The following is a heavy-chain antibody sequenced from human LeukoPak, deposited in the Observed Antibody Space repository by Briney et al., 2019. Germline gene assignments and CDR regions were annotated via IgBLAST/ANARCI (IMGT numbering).Heavy chain of an antibody. CDR2: INPNSGGT. Sequence: ASVKVSCKASGYTFTGYYMHWVRQAPGQGLEGMGLINPNSGGTNYAQKFQGRVTMTSDTSISTAYMELSRLRSDDTAVYYCARLETSTSPYYYYYIDVWGKGATVTVSS. CDR3: ARLETSTSPYYYYYIDV. V-gene: IGHV1-2*02. D-gene: IGHD2-2*01. CDR1: GYTFTGYY. J-gene: IGHJ6*03.